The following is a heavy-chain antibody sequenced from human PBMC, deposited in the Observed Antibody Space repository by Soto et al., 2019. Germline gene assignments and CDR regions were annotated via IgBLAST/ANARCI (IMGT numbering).Heavy chain of an antibody. J-gene: IGHJ4*02. V-gene: IGHV4-34*01. CDR2: IEHSGTT. Sequence: PSETLSLTCAIYAGTFTDSYWTWIRQPPGKGLERIGEIEHSGTTNSNPSLKSRVTISVDTSKNQFSLKLSSVTAADTATFYCARTRDGYNFFDYWGQGILVTVS. D-gene: IGHD5-12*01. CDR1: AGTFTDSY. CDR3: ARTRDGYNFFDY.